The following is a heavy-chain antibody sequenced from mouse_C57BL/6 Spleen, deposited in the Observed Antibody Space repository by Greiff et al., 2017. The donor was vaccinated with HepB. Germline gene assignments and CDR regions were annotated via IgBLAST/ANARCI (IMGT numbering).Heavy chain of an antibody. Sequence: QVQLKQSGAELVKPGASVKISCKASGYAFSSYWMNWVKQRPGKGLEWIGQIYPGDGDTNYNGKFKGKATLTADKSSSTAYMQLSSLTSEDSAVYFCARALLWSYAMDYWGQGTSVTVSS. J-gene: IGHJ4*01. CDR3: ARALLWSYAMDY. CDR2: IYPGDGDT. V-gene: IGHV1-80*01. CDR1: GYAFSSYW. D-gene: IGHD2-10*01.